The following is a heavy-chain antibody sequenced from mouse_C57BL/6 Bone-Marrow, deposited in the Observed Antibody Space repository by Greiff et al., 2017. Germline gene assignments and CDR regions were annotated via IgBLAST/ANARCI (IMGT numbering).Heavy chain of an antibody. V-gene: IGHV1-69*01. CDR2: IDPSDSYT. CDR1: GYTFTSYW. J-gene: IGHJ2*01. Sequence: QVQLQQPGAELVMPGASVKLSCTASGYTFTSYWMHWVKQRPGQGLEWIGEIDPSDSYTNYNQKVKGKSTLTVDKSSSTAYMQLSSLTSEDSAVYDCAREGAYYRSYFDYWGQGTTLTVSS. CDR3: AREGAYYRSYFDY. D-gene: IGHD2-12*01.